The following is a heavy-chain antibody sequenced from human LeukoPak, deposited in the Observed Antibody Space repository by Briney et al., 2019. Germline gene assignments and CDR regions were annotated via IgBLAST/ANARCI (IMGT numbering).Heavy chain of an antibody. Sequence: SQTLSLTCTVSGGSISSGSYYWSWIRQPAGKGLEWIGRIYTSGSTNYNPSLKSRVTISVDTSKNQFSLKLSSVTAADTAVYYCARHRAEKPYYMDVWGKGTTVTVSS. CDR2: IYTSGST. CDR1: GGSISSGSYY. J-gene: IGHJ6*03. V-gene: IGHV4-61*02. D-gene: IGHD5-24*01. CDR3: ARHRAEKPYYMDV.